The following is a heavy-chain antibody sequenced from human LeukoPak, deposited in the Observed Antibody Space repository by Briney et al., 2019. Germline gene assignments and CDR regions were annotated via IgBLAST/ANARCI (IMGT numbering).Heavy chain of an antibody. V-gene: IGHV4-59*01. CDR1: GGSISSYY. J-gene: IGHJ4*02. D-gene: IGHD5-24*01. CDR3: ARGPQFYDY. CDR2: IYYSGST. Sequence: SETLSLTCTVSGGSISSYYWSWIRQPPGKGLEWIGYIYYSGSTNYNPSLKSRVTISVDTSKNQFSLKPSSVTAADTAVYYCARGPQFYDYWGQGTLVTVSS.